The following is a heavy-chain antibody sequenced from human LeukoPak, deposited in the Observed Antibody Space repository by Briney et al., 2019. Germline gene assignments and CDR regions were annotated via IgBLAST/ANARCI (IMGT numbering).Heavy chain of an antibody. V-gene: IGHV4-59*01. Sequence: SETLSLTCTVSGGAIVSSYWSWIRQPPGKGLEWIGYIYYSGSTRYTPSLKSRVTISIDTSKRQFSLKLSSMTTADTAIYYCARDLRRDGNNLDAYDVWGQGTMVTVSS. CDR2: IYYSGST. CDR3: ARDLRRDGNNLDAYDV. CDR1: GGAIVSSY. D-gene: IGHD5-24*01. J-gene: IGHJ3*01.